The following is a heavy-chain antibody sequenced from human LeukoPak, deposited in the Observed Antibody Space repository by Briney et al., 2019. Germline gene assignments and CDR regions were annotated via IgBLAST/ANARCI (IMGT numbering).Heavy chain of an antibody. CDR2: ITSSSYI. D-gene: IGHD6-13*01. CDR1: GFTFSTCS. CDR3: ARVAPGNGYSDY. Sequence: GGSLRLSCAASGFTFSTCSMNWVRQPPGKGLEWVSSITSSSYIYYADSVKGRFTVSRDNAKNSLYLQMHSLRAEDTAVYYCARVAPGNGYSDYWGQGTLVTVSS. J-gene: IGHJ4*02. V-gene: IGHV3-21*01.